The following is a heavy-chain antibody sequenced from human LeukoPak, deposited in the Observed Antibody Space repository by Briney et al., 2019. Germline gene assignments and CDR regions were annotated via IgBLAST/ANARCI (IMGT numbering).Heavy chain of an antibody. CDR3: AAESKAGSPPWFDP. CDR1: GFTFTRTA. CDR2: IVVGSGNT. D-gene: IGHD2-15*01. V-gene: IGHV1-58*01. J-gene: IGHJ5*02. Sequence: GASVTVSCKASGFTFTRTAVQWVRQARGQRLEWMGWIVVGSGNTNYAQKFQERVTITRDMSTSTAYMELSGLRSEDTAVYYCAAESKAGSPPWFDPWGQGTLVTVSS.